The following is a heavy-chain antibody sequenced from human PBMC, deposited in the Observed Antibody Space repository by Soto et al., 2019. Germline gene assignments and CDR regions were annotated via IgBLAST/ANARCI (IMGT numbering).Heavy chain of an antibody. V-gene: IGHV4-4*07. CDR3: VKDRVALAGFDV. CDR2: FYADTSA. D-gene: IGHD6-19*01. J-gene: IGHJ4*01. Sequence: SETLSLTCSVSGVSISSAFWSWIRQPAGKGLEYIGRFYADTSANENPSLKSRLSMSRDMSKNQLSLRLASVTAADTGVYYCVKDRVALAGFDVWGHGTLVTVSS. CDR1: GVSISSAF.